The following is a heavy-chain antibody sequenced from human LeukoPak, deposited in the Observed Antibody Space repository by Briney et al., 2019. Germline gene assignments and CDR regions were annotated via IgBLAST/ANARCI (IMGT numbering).Heavy chain of an antibody. D-gene: IGHD2-2*01. CDR2: INHSGST. CDR3: ATVVPAATYADWFDP. CDR1: GGSFSGYY. V-gene: IGHV4-34*01. Sequence: PSETLSLTCAVYGGSFSGYYWSWIRQPPGKGLEWIGEINHSGSTNCNPSLKSRVTISVDTSKNQFSLKLSSVTAADTAVYYCATVVPAATYADWFDPWGQGTLVTVSS. J-gene: IGHJ5*02.